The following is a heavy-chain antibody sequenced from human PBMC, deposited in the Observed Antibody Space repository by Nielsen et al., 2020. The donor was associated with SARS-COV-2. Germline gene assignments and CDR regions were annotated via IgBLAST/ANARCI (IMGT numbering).Heavy chain of an antibody. CDR3: AKVAGSPDVLLWFGGDNWFDP. V-gene: IGHV3-23*01. CDR2: ISGSGGIT. J-gene: IGHJ5*02. Sequence: WIRQPPGKGLEWVSAISGSGGITYYADSVKGRFTISRDNSKNTVYLQMNSLRAEDTAVYYCAKVAGSPDVLLWFGGDNWFDPWGQGTLVTVSS. D-gene: IGHD3-10*01.